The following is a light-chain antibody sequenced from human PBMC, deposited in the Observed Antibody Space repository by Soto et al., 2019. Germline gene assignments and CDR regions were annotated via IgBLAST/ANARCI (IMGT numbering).Light chain of an antibody. CDR1: SSNIGAGYD. CDR2: GNS. CDR3: QSYDRSLSASYL. Sequence: QSVLTQPPSVSGAPGRRVTISCTGSSSNIGAGYDVHWYQQLPGTAPKLLIYGNSNRPSGVPDRFSGSKSGTSASLAITGLQAEDVSDYYCQSYDRSLSASYLLGTGTKVTV. J-gene: IGLJ1*01. V-gene: IGLV1-40*01.